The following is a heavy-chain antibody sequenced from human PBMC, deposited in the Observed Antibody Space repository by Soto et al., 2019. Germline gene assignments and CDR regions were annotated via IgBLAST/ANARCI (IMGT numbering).Heavy chain of an antibody. CDR2: IWYDGSKI. CDR3: ARPLELYQLGFGMDV. CDR1: GFTFSTYA. V-gene: IGHV3-33*01. J-gene: IGHJ6*01. D-gene: IGHD2-8*02. Sequence: QVQLVQSGGGVVQPGGSLRLSCAASGFTFSTYAMHWVRQAPGKGLEWVAVIWYDGSKIYYADSVKGRFTISRDDSKSTLYLQMDSLRAEVTAVYYCARPLELYQLGFGMDVWGQGSPVTVSS.